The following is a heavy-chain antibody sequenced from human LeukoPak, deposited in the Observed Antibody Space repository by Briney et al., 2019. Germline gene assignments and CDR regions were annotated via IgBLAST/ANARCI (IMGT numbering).Heavy chain of an antibody. J-gene: IGHJ4*02. CDR3: ARFRGGSSGWYTNDY. Sequence: GGSLRLSCAASGFTFSDYYMSWIRQAPGKGLEYVSLISSSGSTKYYADSVKGRFTISGDNAKNSLYLLMNSLRAEDTAVYYCARFRGGSSGWYTNDYWGQGTLVTVSS. D-gene: IGHD6-19*01. V-gene: IGHV3-11*04. CDR1: GFTFSDYY. CDR2: ISSSGSTK.